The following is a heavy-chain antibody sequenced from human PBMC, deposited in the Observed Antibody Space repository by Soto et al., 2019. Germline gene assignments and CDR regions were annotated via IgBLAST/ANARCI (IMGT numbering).Heavy chain of an antibody. Sequence: SETLSLTCTVSGGSISSYYWSWIRQPPGKGLEWIGYIYYSGSTNYNPSLKSRVTISVDTSKNQFSLKLSSVTAADTAVYYCARDGGQHYMDVWGKGTTVTVSS. CDR2: IYYSGST. J-gene: IGHJ6*03. CDR1: GGSISSYY. V-gene: IGHV4-59*01. D-gene: IGHD1-1*01. CDR3: ARDGGQHYMDV.